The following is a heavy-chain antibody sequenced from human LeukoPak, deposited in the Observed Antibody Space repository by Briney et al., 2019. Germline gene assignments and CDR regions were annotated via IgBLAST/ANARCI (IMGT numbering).Heavy chain of an antibody. CDR3: AGIPVFGVVHHQEPV. CDR2: MNPNSGNT. D-gene: IGHD3-3*01. V-gene: IGHV1-8*01. J-gene: IGHJ6*04. CDR1: GYTFTSYD. Sequence: ASVKVSCKASGYTFTSYDINWVRQATGQGLEWMGWMNPNSGNTGYAQKFQDRVTITADISTNTVYMELSSLRSEDTAVYFCAGIPVFGVVHHQEPVWGKGTTVTVSS.